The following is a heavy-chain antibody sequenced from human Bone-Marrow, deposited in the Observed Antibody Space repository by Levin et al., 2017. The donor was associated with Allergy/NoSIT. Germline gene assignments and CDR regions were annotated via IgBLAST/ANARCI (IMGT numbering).Heavy chain of an antibody. V-gene: IGHV4-30-4*01. D-gene: IGHD2-15*01. CDR1: CDSISSGDDY. CDR2: IYYSGST. J-gene: IGHJ4*02. CDR3: ARCSGGTCYSGLDS. Sequence: SQTPSLTCTVSCDSISSGDDYWSWIRQSPGKGLEWIGYIYYSGSTSYNPSLKSRVIMSVDTSKNHFSLRLGSATAADTAVYYCARCSGGTCYSGLDSWGQGTLVTVSS.